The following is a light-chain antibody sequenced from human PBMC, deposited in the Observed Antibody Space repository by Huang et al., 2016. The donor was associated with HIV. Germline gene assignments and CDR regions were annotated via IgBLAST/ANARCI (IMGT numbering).Light chain of an antibody. Sequence: NAVTQSPVTLSLSPGERATLSCRASQSVRSDYLAWYQQKPGQPPRLLIYALSSRATGVPARFSGSGSGTDFTLTISGLEPADSAVYYCQQYGSYPITFGQGTRLDIK. CDR2: ALS. CDR1: QSVRSDY. J-gene: IGKJ5*01. V-gene: IGKV3-20*01. CDR3: QQYGSYPIT.